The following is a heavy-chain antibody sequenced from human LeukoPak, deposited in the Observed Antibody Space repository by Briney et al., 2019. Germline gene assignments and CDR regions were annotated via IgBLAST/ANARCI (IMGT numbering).Heavy chain of an antibody. J-gene: IGHJ6*04. V-gene: IGHV4-39*07. CDR2: IYYSGST. Sequence: SETLSLTCTVSGGSISSSSYYWRWIRQPPGKGLEWIASIYYSGSTYYSPSLKSRVTISVNTSKKQFSLKLSSVTAADTAVYYCAELGITMIGGVWGKGTTVTISS. CDR3: AELGITMIGGV. D-gene: IGHD3-10*02. CDR1: GGSISSSSYY.